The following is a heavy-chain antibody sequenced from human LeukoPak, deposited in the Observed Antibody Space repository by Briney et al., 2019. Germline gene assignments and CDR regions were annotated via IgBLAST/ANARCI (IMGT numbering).Heavy chain of an antibody. CDR1: GFTVSSYE. CDR3: AKVAAAMVRGAGLDY. CDR2: ISSSGSTI. J-gene: IGHJ4*02. Sequence: GGSLRLSCAASGFTVSSYEMNWVRQAPGKGLEWISYISSSGSTIYYADSVKGRFTISRDNAKNSVYLQMNSLRAEDTAMYYCAKVAAAMVRGAGLDYWGQGTLVTVSS. D-gene: IGHD3-10*01. V-gene: IGHV3-48*03.